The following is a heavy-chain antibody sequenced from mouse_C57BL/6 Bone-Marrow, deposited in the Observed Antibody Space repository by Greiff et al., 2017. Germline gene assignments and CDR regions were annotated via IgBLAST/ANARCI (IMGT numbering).Heavy chain of an antibody. J-gene: IGHJ1*03. Sequence: EVKLVESGGGLVKPGGSLKLSCAASGFTFSSYAMSWVRQTPEKRLEWVATISDGGSYTYYPDNVKGRFTISRDNAKNNLYLQMSHLKSEDTAMYYCARVITTLYFDGWGTGTTVTVSS. D-gene: IGHD1-1*01. CDR1: GFTFSSYA. CDR2: ISDGGSYT. V-gene: IGHV5-4*03. CDR3: ARVITTLYFDG.